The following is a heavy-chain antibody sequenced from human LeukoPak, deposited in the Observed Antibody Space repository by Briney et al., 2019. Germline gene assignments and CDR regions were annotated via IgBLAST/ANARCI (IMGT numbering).Heavy chain of an antibody. Sequence: PGGSLRLSCAASGFTFSSYAMSWVRQAPGKGLEWVSAISGSGGSTYYADSVKGRFTISRDNSKNTLYLQMNSLRAEDTAVYYCAKDLVGVVGRGYFDYWGQGTLVTVSS. CDR3: AKDLVGVVGRGYFDY. J-gene: IGHJ4*02. CDR1: GFTFSSYA. V-gene: IGHV3-23*01. D-gene: IGHD3-3*01. CDR2: ISGSGGST.